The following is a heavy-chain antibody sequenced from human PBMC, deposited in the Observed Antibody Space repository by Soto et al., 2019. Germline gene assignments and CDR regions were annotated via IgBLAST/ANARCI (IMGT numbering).Heavy chain of an antibody. V-gene: IGHV3-15*07. Sequence: GGSLRLSCAASGFTFSNAWMNWVRQAPGKGLEWVGRIKSKTDGGTTDYAAPVKGRFTISRDDSKNTLYLQMNSLKTEDTAVYYCTTGAPSIAVAGTQTYYYGMDVWGQGTTVTVSS. D-gene: IGHD6-19*01. CDR2: IKSKTDGGTT. CDR3: TTGAPSIAVAGTQTYYYGMDV. CDR1: GFTFSNAW. J-gene: IGHJ6*02.